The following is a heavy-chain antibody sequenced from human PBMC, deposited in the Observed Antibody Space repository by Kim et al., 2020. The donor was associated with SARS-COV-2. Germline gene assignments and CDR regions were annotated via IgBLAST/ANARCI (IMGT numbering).Heavy chain of an antibody. V-gene: IGHV6-1*01. Sequence: YNDYAVSVKSRISINPDTSKNQFSLQLDSVTPEDTAVYYCARKVGGAFDIWGQGTMVTVSS. CDR2: YN. D-gene: IGHD2-2*01. J-gene: IGHJ3*02. CDR3: ARKVGGAFDI.